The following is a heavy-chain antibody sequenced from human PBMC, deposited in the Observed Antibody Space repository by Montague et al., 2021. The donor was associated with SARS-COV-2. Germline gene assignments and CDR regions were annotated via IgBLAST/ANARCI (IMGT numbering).Heavy chain of an antibody. CDR2: ISSSRSYI. Sequence: SLRLSCAAPGFTFRSYSMSWVRQAPGKGLEWVSYISSSRSYINYADSVKGRFTISRDNAKNSLYLQMNSLRAEDTAVYYCASPSWGQGTLVSVSS. CDR3: ASPS. V-gene: IGHV3-21*01. J-gene: IGHJ4*02. CDR1: GFTFRSYS.